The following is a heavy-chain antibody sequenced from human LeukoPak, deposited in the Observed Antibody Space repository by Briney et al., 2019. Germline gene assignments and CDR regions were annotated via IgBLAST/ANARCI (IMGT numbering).Heavy chain of an antibody. V-gene: IGHV1-69*04. CDR2: IIPILGIA. CDR3: ARDGGSSSAGWFDP. D-gene: IGHD6-6*01. J-gene: IGHJ5*02. CDR1: GGTFSSYA. Sequence: ASVTVSCKASGGTFSSYAISWVRQAPGQGLEWMGRIIPILGIANYAQKFQGRVTITADKSTSTAYMELSSLRPEDTAVYYCARDGGSSSAGWFDPWGQGTLVTVSS.